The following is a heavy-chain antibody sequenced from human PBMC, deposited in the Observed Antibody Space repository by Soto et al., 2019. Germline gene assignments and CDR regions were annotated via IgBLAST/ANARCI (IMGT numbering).Heavy chain of an antibody. D-gene: IGHD6-19*01. J-gene: IGHJ4*02. CDR1: GGTFSSYA. CDR3: ARGVAVAGILNYFDY. Sequence: SVKVSCKASGGTFSSYAISWVRQAPGQGLEWMGGIIPIFGTANYAQKFQGRVTITADKSTSTAYMELSSLRSEDTAVYYCARGVAVAGILNYFDYWGQGTLVTVSS. V-gene: IGHV1-69*06. CDR2: IIPIFGTA.